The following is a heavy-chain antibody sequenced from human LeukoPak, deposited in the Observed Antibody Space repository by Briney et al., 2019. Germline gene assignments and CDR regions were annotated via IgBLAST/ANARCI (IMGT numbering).Heavy chain of an antibody. D-gene: IGHD1-26*01. Sequence: SETLSLTCAVYGGSFSGYYWSWIRQPPGKGLEWIGEINHSGSTNYNPSLKSRVTISVDTSKNQFSPKLSSVTAADTAVYYCARFATSGAIDYWGQGTLVTVSS. CDR2: INHSGST. CDR1: GGSFSGYY. J-gene: IGHJ4*02. CDR3: ARFATSGAIDY. V-gene: IGHV4-34*01.